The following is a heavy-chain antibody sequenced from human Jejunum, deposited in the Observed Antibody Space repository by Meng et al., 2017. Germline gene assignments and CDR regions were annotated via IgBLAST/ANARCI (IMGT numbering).Heavy chain of an antibody. D-gene: IGHD4-17*01. CDR2: STNKANSYIT. V-gene: IGHV3-72*01. CDR1: GFTFSDHY. CDR3: ARLKGNYGD. J-gene: IGHJ4*02. Sequence: VPQVESGGGLVQPGGSLRLSCAASGFTFSDHYMDWVRQAPGKGLEWVGRSTNKANSYITEYAASVKGRFTISRDDSKDSLYLQMNSLKTEDTAVYYCARLKGNYGDWGQGTLVTVSS.